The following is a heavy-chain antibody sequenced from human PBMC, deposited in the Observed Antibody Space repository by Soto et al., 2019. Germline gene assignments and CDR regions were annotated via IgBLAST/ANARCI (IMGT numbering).Heavy chain of an antibody. CDR1: GGSIPNYY. Sequence: PSETLSLTCTVSGGSIPNYYCSWFRQPPGKGLEWIGYIRYDGYSVYNLSLKRRVTMSMDTSKTQFSLMLESATVTDTAVYYCARDALRGDFWSGDNWLDPWGQGTLVTVSS. V-gene: IGHV4-59*12. CDR3: ARDALRGDFWSGDNWLDP. J-gene: IGHJ5*02. D-gene: IGHD3-3*01. CDR2: IRYDGYS.